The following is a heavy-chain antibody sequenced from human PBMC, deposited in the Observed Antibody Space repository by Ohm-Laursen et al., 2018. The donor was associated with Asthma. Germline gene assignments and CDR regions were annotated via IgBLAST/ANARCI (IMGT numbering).Heavy chain of an antibody. CDR3: ARGGSVVVAEKDPVFDY. CDR1: GFTFSSYA. CDR2: ISGSGGST. J-gene: IGHJ4*02. V-gene: IGHV3-23*01. D-gene: IGHD2-2*01. Sequence: SLRLSCAASGFTFSSYAMGWVRQAPGKGLEWVSSISGSGGSTYYADSVKGRFTISRDNSKNTLYLQMNSLRAEDTAVYYCARGGSVVVAEKDPVFDYWGQGTLVTVSS.